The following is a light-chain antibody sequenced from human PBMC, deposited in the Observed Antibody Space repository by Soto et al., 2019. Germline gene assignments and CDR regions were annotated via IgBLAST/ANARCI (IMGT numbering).Light chain of an antibody. CDR1: QSVGSN. Sequence: EVVMTRSPATLSVSPGERATLSCRASQSVGSNLAWYQQRPGQAPRLLIYGASNRATGIPARFSGSGSGTEFTLTISSLQSEDFAVYYCQQYNKWPPRTFGQGTKVDIK. CDR2: GAS. CDR3: QQYNKWPPRT. V-gene: IGKV3-15*01. J-gene: IGKJ1*01.